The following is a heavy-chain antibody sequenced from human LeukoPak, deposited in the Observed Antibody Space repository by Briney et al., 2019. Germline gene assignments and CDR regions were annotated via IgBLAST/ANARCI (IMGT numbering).Heavy chain of an antibody. CDR1: GYSLTGYY. V-gene: IGHV1-2*02. CDR2: INPNSGGT. Sequence: ASVKVSCKASGYSLTGYYIHWVRQAPGQGLEWMSWINPNSGGTKYAQKFQGRLTMTRDTSISTANMELSRLRSDDTAVYYCARERTTVVTLDYYYGMDVWGQGTTVTVSS. D-gene: IGHD4-23*01. CDR3: ARERTTVVTLDYYYGMDV. J-gene: IGHJ6*02.